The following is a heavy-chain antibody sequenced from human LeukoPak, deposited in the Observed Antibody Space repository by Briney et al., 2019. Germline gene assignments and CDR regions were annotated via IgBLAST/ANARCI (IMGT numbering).Heavy chain of an antibody. J-gene: IGHJ4*02. D-gene: IGHD5-12*01. CDR3: ARSATIGARFGD. CDR1: GYTFTGYY. CDR2: INPNNGVT. V-gene: IGHV1-2*02. Sequence: ASVKVSCKTSGYTFTGYYIHWVRQAPGQGLEWMGWINPNNGVTKYAQKFQGGVTVTRDKSIRTGYMELIGLTSDDTAVYYCARSATIGARFGDWGQGTLVTVSS.